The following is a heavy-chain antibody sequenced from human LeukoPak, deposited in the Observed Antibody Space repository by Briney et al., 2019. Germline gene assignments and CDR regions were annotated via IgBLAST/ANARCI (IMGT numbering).Heavy chain of an antibody. Sequence: GGSLRLSCAASGFTFSSYAMSWVRQAPGKGLEWVAVISYDGSNKYYADSVKGRFTISRDNSKNTLYLQMNSLRAEDMAVYYCARVRVVSATLYYYYGMDVWGQGTTVTVSS. CDR2: ISYDGSNK. V-gene: IGHV3-30-3*01. D-gene: IGHD2-15*01. CDR1: GFTFSSYA. J-gene: IGHJ6*02. CDR3: ARVRVVSATLYYYYGMDV.